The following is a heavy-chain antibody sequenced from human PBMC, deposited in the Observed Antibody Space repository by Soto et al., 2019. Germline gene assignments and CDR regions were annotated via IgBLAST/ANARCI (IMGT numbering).Heavy chain of an antibody. D-gene: IGHD4-17*01. CDR1: GYSFTSYW. Sequence: GESLKISCKGSGYSFTSYWISWVRQMPGKGLEWMGRIDPSDSYTNYSPSFQGHVTISADKYISTAYLQWSSLKASDTAMYYCARPNRYGDLYDYYGMDVWGQGTTVTVSS. V-gene: IGHV5-10-1*01. J-gene: IGHJ6*02. CDR2: IDPSDSYT. CDR3: ARPNRYGDLYDYYGMDV.